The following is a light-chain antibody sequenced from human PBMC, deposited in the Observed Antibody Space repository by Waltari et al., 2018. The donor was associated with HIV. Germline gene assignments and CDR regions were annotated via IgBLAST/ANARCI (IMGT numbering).Light chain of an antibody. Sequence: QSALTQPPSASGSPGQSVTLSCTGTKSAIGTFDYVSWYQQHPGKAPNLVISEVTKLPSGVADRFSGSKSGNTAFLTVSGLQAEDESDYYCSSCAHRDGFYVLFGGGTRLTVL. CDR3: SSCAHRDGFYVL. CDR1: KSAIGTFDY. V-gene: IGLV2-8*01. J-gene: IGLJ2*01. CDR2: EVT.